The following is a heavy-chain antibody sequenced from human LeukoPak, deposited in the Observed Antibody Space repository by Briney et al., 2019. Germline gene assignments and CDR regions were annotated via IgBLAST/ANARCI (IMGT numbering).Heavy chain of an antibody. Sequence: GGSLRLSCAASGFTFSSYEMNWVRQAPGQGLEWVSYISSGSTIYDADSVKGRFTISRDNAKNSLYLQMNSLRAEDTAVYYCARESIAVAGAPIDYWGQGTLVTVSS. CDR2: ISSGSTI. CDR1: GFTFSSYE. CDR3: ARESIAVAGAPIDY. J-gene: IGHJ4*02. D-gene: IGHD6-19*01. V-gene: IGHV3-48*03.